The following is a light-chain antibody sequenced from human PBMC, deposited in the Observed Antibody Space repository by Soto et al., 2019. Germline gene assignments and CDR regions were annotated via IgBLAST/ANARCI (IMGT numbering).Light chain of an antibody. J-gene: IGLJ1*01. CDR1: SNDVGGYNY. Sequence: QSVVTQPASVSGSPGQSITISCTGTSNDVGGYNYISWYQQHPGKAPKLMIYDVSNRPSGVSNRFSGSKSANTASLTISGLQTEDESDYYCSSYTGSSTYDFGTGTKVTV. CDR2: DVS. V-gene: IGLV2-14*03. CDR3: SSYTGSSTYD.